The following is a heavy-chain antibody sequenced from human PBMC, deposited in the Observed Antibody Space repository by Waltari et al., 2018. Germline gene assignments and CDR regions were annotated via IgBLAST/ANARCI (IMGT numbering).Heavy chain of an antibody. V-gene: IGHV4-39*02. CDR1: GGSITSNRHS. Sequence: QLQLQESGPGLGKPSETLSLTCIVSGGSITSNRHSWAWIRQPPGQGLEWIGTISYNGATYSSPSLKSRVTVSRDTSKNHLSLKLGSVTAADTAVYYCATYIGASIGTAAFDVWGQGTMVTVSS. D-gene: IGHD5-12*01. CDR3: ATYIGASIGTAAFDV. CDR2: ISYNGAT. J-gene: IGHJ3*01.